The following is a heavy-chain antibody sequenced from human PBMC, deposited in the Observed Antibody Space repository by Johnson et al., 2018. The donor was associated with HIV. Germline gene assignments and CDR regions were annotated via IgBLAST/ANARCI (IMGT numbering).Heavy chain of an antibody. D-gene: IGHD1-26*01. CDR3: VIVGATLDI. CDR1: GFTFSSYA. Sequence: QVQLVESGGGVVQPGRSLRLSCAAAGFTFSSYAMHWGRQAPGKGLEGVAVISYDGSNHYYADSVKGRFTISRYNSKNTLYLQMNSLRAEDTAVYYCVIVGATLDIWGQETMVTVSS. CDR2: ISYDGSNH. J-gene: IGHJ3*02. V-gene: IGHV3-30*14.